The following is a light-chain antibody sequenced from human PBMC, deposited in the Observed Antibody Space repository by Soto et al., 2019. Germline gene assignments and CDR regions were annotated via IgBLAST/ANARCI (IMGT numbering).Light chain of an antibody. V-gene: IGKV3D-11*01. CDR2: DTF. Sequence: IRLTQSPATLSVSTGERATLSCRASQDIGTYLAWYQQKPGQAPRRMIYDTFNVASDVPDTFSGSGSGTDFTLTIGSLQPEESARYYCPQRASWPYTSGQGTKVDIK. CDR3: PQRASWPYT. CDR1: QDIGTY. J-gene: IGKJ2*01.